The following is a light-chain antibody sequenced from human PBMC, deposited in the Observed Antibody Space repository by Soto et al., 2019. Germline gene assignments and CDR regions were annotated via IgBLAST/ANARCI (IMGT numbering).Light chain of an antibody. CDR2: GAS. CDR1: QSVSSN. Sequence: EIVMTQSPATLSVSPGERATLSCGASQSVSSNLAWYQQKPGQAPRLLIYGASTRATGIPARFSGSGSGTEFTLTISSLQSEDVAVYYCQQYNDWPPLSFAGGTKVEIK. J-gene: IGKJ4*01. CDR3: QQYNDWPPLS. V-gene: IGKV3-15*01.